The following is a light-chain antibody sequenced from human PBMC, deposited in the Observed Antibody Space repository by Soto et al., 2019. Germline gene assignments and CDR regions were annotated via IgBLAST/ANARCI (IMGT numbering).Light chain of an antibody. V-gene: IGKV1-5*01. Sequence: DIQMTQSPSTLSASIGDRATITCRASQSLCRNVAWYQQRPGQAPKLLIYDASSLDTGGTSRFSGSGSGTEFTLTISSLQHDDFATDYCQQYNRYSWTFGQGTKVDIK. J-gene: IGKJ1*01. CDR2: DAS. CDR3: QQYNRYSWT. CDR1: QSLCRN.